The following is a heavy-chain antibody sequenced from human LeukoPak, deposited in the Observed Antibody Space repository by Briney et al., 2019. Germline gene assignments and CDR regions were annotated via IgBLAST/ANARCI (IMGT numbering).Heavy chain of an antibody. J-gene: IGHJ6*02. D-gene: IGHD2-15*01. CDR3: ARGTDGYPDV. CDR2: LYSSGST. CDR1: GGSLSNYY. Sequence: SETLSLTCTVSGGSLSNYYWHWIRRPAGTRLEWIGRLYSSGSTNYNPSLKSRVTMSVDTSKNQFSLRLSSVTAADTAVYYRARGTDGYPDVWGQGTTVTVSS. V-gene: IGHV4-4*07.